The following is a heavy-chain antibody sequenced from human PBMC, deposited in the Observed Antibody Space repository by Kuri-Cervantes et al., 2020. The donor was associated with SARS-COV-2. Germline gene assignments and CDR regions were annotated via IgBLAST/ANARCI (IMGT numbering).Heavy chain of an antibody. CDR1: GYTFTSYG. Sequence: ASVKVSCKASGYTFTSYGISWVRQAPGQGLEWMGWISAYNGNTNYAQKLQGRVTMTPDTSTSTAYMELRSLRSDDTAVYYCARDGIDIVVGNDAFDIWGQGTMVTVSS. D-gene: IGHD2-2*01. V-gene: IGHV1-18*01. CDR3: ARDGIDIVVGNDAFDI. J-gene: IGHJ3*02. CDR2: ISAYNGNT.